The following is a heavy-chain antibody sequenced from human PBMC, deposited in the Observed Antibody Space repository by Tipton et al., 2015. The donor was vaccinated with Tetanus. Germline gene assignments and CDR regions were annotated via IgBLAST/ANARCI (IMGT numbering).Heavy chain of an antibody. CDR3: VSGSALDS. D-gene: IGHD6-25*01. J-gene: IGHJ4*02. V-gene: IGHV3-21*01. CDR2: ISSTSRCI. CDR1: GFSFGNYK. Sequence: SLRLSCEVSGFSFGNYKMNWVRQGPGRGLEWVSSISSTSRCINYADSVKGRFTISRDNAKNSLFLEMNSLRADDTAVYYCVSGSALDSWGQGTLITVSS.